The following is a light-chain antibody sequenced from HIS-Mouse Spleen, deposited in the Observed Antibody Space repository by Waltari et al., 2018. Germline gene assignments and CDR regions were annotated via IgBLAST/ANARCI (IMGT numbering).Light chain of an antibody. CDR2: DVS. Sequence: QSALTQPRSVSGSPGQSVTISCTGTSSDVGGYNYVSWYQQHPGKAPKLMIYDVSKLPSWVPDRFSGSKSGNTASLTISGLQAEDEADYYCCSYAGSYNWVFGGGTKLTVL. CDR3: CSYAGSYNWV. CDR1: SSDVGGYNY. J-gene: IGLJ3*02. V-gene: IGLV2-11*01.